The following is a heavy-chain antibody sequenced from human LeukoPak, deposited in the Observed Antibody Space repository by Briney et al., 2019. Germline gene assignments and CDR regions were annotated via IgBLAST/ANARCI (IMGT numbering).Heavy chain of an antibody. D-gene: IGHD6-13*01. J-gene: IGHJ4*02. CDR1: GYSFTSYW. CDR2: IYPGDSDT. V-gene: IGHV5-51*01. Sequence: GESLKISCKGSGYSFTSYWIGWVRQMPGKGLEWMGIIYPGDSDTRYSPSFQGQVTISADKSISTSYLQWSGLKASDTAIYYCARQEAAGYLDYWGQGTLVTVSS. CDR3: ARQEAAGYLDY.